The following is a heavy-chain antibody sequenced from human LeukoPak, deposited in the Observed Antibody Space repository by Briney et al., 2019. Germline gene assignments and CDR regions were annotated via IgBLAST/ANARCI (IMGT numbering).Heavy chain of an antibody. V-gene: IGHV4-59*01. D-gene: IGHD6-19*01. CDR3: ARDRSSGWYGKYYFDY. CDR1: GGSINSYH. CDR2: IYYSGST. Sequence: KPSETPSLNCTVSGGSINSYHWGWIRQPPGEGLGWIGYIYYSGSTNYNPSLKSRVTISVDTSKNQFSLKLSSVTAADTAVYYCARDRSSGWYGKYYFDYWGQGTLVTVSS. J-gene: IGHJ4*02.